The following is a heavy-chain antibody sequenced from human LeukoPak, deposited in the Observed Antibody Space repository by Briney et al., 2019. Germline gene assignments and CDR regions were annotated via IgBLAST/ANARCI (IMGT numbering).Heavy chain of an antibody. Sequence: GGSLRLSCAASGFTFSSYAMHWVRQAPGKGLEWVAVISYDGSNKYYADSVKGRFTISRDNSKNTLYLQMNSLRAEDTAVYYCARDSDHIDYWGQGALVTVSS. CDR3: ARDSDHIDY. CDR1: GFTFSSYA. CDR2: ISYDGSNK. V-gene: IGHV3-30-3*01. J-gene: IGHJ4*02. D-gene: IGHD3-10*01.